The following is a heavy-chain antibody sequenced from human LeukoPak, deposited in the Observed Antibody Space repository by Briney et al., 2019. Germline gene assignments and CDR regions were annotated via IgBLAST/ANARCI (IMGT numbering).Heavy chain of an antibody. J-gene: IGHJ6*02. CDR2: IYTSGST. D-gene: IGHD3-9*01. CDR3: AREQLRYFDWYLGDYGMDV. CDR1: GGSISSYY. V-gene: IGHV4-4*07. Sequence: PSETLSLTCTVSGGSISSYYWSWIRQPAGKGLEWIGRIYTSGSTNYNPSLKSRVTMSVDTSKNQFSLKLSSVTAADTAVYYCAREQLRYFDWYLGDYGMDVRGQGTTVTVSS.